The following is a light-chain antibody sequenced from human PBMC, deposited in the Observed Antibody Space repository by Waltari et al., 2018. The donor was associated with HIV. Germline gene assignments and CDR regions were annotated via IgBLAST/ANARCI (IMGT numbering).Light chain of an antibody. CDR3: QQYFDTPT. V-gene: IGKV4-1*01. CDR2: WAS. CDR1: QSVLYDSKNENY. Sequence: IVMTQSPDSLAVSLGERATINCRSRQSVLYDSKNENYLSWYQQKPGQPPKLLLYWASTRESGVPDRFSGSGSGTDFTLTISSLQAEDVAVYYCQQYFDTPTFGQGTKVEIK. J-gene: IGKJ1*01.